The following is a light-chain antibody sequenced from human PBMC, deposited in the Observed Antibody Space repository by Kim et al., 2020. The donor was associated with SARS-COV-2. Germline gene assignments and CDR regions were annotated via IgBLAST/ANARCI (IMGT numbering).Light chain of an antibody. J-gene: IGKJ1*01. Sequence: GDRVTITCRASQGISSYLAWYQQSPGKAPNLLIYAASTLQSEVPSRFSGSGSETDFTLTISSLQPEDFATYFCQQYYVVPRTFGQGTKLEI. CDR2: AAS. CDR3: QQYYVVPRT. CDR1: QGISSY. V-gene: IGKV1-9*01.